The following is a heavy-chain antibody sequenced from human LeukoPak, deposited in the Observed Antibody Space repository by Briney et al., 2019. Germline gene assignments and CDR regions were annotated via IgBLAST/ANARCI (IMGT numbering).Heavy chain of an antibody. CDR1: GYTFTSYG. Sequence: ASVKVSCKASGYTFTSYGISWVRQAPGQGLEWMGWISAYNGNTHYAQKFQGRVTMTTETSMSTAYMELRSLRFDDTAVYYCARDRVHRLLWVGELTNWFDPWGQGTLVTVSS. D-gene: IGHD3-10*01. CDR2: ISAYNGNT. J-gene: IGHJ5*02. V-gene: IGHV1-18*01. CDR3: ARDRVHRLLWVGELTNWFDP.